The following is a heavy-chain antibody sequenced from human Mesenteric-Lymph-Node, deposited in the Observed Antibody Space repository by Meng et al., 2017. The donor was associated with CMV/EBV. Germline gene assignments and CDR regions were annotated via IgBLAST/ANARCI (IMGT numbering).Heavy chain of an antibody. CDR2: ISSSSSHI. Sequence: SGFTFRSYSMNWVRQAPGKGLEWVSSISSSSSHIYYIDSVKGRFTISRDNAKNSLYLQMNSLRAEDTAIYYCARAFDTSGYYRYFDYWGQGILVTVSS. D-gene: IGHD3-22*01. CDR1: GFTFRSYS. J-gene: IGHJ4*02. V-gene: IGHV3-21*01. CDR3: ARAFDTSGYYRYFDY.